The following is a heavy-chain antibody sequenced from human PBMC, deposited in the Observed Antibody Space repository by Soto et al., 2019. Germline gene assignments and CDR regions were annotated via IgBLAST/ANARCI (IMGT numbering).Heavy chain of an antibody. V-gene: IGHV4-34*01. D-gene: IGHD4-4*01. CDR1: GGSFSGYY. CDR3: ARFDYDYSNQRPRCYYYYGMDV. J-gene: IGHJ6*02. Sequence: SETLSLTCAVYGGSFSGYYWSWIRQPPGKGLEWIGEINHSGSTNYNPSLKSRVTISVDTSKNQFSLKLSSVTAADTAVYYCARFDYDYSNQRPRCYYYYGMDVWGQGTTVTVSS. CDR2: INHSGST.